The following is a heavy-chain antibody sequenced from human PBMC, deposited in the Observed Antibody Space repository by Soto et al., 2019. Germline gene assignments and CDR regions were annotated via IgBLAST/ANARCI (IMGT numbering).Heavy chain of an antibody. V-gene: IGHV4-39*01. J-gene: IGHJ5*02. D-gene: IGHD6-13*01. CDR3: ARTIAAAGSNWFDP. Sequence: PSETLSLTCTVSGGSISSSSYYWGWIRQPPGKGLEWIGSIYYSGSTYHNPSLKSRVTISVDTSKNQFSLKLSSVTAADTAVYYCARTIAAAGSNWFDPWGQGTLVTVSS. CDR1: GGSISSSSYY. CDR2: IYYSGST.